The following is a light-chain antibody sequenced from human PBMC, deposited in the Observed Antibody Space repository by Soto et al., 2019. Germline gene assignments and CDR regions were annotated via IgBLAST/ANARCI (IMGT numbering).Light chain of an antibody. J-gene: IGKJ5*01. Sequence: DIQMTQSPSSLSASVEARVPIACRASQSIDTFLNWYQQKPGKAPKLLTYAASTLQSGVPSRFSGSGSGTDFTLTISRLQPEDFATYYCQQSDSTPVTFGQGTRLEIK. CDR2: AAS. CDR3: QQSDSTPVT. CDR1: QSIDTF. V-gene: IGKV1-39*01.